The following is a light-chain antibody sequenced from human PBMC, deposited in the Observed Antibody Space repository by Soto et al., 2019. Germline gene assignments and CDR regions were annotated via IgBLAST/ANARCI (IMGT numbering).Light chain of an antibody. CDR1: SSDVGGYNY. CDR2: EVS. Sequence: QSVLTQPPSAPGSPGQSVTISCTGTSSDVGGYNYVSWYQQHPGKAPKLMIYEVSKRPSGVPDRFSGSKSVNTASLTVSGLQAADEADYYCISYAGSNLLYVFGTGTKLTVL. CDR3: ISYAGSNLLYV. V-gene: IGLV2-8*01. J-gene: IGLJ1*01.